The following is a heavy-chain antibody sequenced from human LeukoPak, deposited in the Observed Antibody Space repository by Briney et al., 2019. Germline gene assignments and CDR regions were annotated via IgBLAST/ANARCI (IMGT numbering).Heavy chain of an antibody. Sequence: GGSLRLSCAASGFTFSSYAMTWVRQAPGKGLELVSAISGSGGSTYYADSVKGRFTISRDNPKNTLYLQMNSLRAEDTAVYYCAKVGYCSGGTCYSVLDYWGQGTLVTVSS. V-gene: IGHV3-23*01. J-gene: IGHJ4*02. CDR2: ISGSGGST. CDR3: AKVGYCSGGTCYSVLDY. CDR1: GFTFSSYA. D-gene: IGHD2-15*01.